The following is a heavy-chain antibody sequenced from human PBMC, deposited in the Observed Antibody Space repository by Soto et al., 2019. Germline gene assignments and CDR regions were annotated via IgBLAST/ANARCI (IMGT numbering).Heavy chain of an antibody. CDR2: INVGNDNT. J-gene: IGHJ4*02. V-gene: IGHV1-3*01. Sequence: QVPLVQSGAEVKKPGASVKVSCKASGYIFTDYGLQWVRQASGQRLEWMGWINVGNDNTKYSQKFQGRVTFSRDASATTAYLEPTSLTSEDTAVYYCARLGLLSGEGFDSWGQGTLVTVSS. CDR1: GYIFTDYG. D-gene: IGHD2-21*01. CDR3: ARLGLLSGEGFDS.